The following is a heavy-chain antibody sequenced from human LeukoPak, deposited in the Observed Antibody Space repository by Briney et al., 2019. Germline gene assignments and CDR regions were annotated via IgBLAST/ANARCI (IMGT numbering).Heavy chain of an antibody. CDR3: ARNYGDYEEDSRGYFDY. V-gene: IGHV1-69*05. CDR2: IIPIFGTA. D-gene: IGHD4-17*01. J-gene: IGHJ4*02. Sequence: SVKVSCKASGGTFSSYAISWVRQAPGQGLEWMGRIIPIFGTANYAQKFQGRVTITTDESTSTAYMKLSSLRSEDTAVYYCARNYGDYEEDSRGYFDYWGQGTLVTVSS. CDR1: GGTFSSYA.